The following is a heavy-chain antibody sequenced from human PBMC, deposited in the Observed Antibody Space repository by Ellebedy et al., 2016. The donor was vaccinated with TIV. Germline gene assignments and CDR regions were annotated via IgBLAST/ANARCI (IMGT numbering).Heavy chain of an antibody. Sequence: GESLKISXAASGFTFSSYAMSWIRQAPGKGLEWVGRIKSKTDGGTTDYAAPVKGRFTISRDDSKNTLYLQMNSLKTEDTAVYYCTTLWFGDLAVDYWGQGTLVTVSS. CDR3: TTLWFGDLAVDY. V-gene: IGHV3-15*01. CDR2: IKSKTDGGTT. CDR1: GFTFSSYA. D-gene: IGHD3-10*01. J-gene: IGHJ4*02.